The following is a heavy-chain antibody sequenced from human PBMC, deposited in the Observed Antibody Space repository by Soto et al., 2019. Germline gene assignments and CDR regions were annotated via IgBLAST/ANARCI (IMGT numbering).Heavy chain of an antibody. J-gene: IGHJ5*02. CDR1: GGSFSGYC. V-gene: IGHV4-34*01. Sequence: SETLSLTCAVYGGSFSGYCWSWIRQPPGKGLEWTGEINHSGSTNYNPSLKSRVTISVDTSKNQFSLKLSSVTAADTAVYYCASMRGTILTGYYTRGFWFDPWGQGTLVTVSS. CDR3: ASMRGTILTGYYTRGFWFDP. CDR2: INHSGST. D-gene: IGHD3-9*01.